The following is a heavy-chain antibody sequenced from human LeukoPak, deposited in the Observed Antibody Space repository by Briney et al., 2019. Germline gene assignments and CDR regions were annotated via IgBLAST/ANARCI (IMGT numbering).Heavy chain of an antibody. J-gene: IGHJ3*01. CDR1: GNTFSSNI. Sequence: ASVKVSCKTSGNTFSSNIINWVRQAPGQRLDWMGWINAGNGNTKYSEKFQGRVTITRDTSASTVYMELSSLRSEDTAVYYSAREGPTTTAFHVWGQGTMVTVSP. V-gene: IGHV1-3*01. CDR3: AREGPTTTAFHV. D-gene: IGHD1-14*01. CDR2: INAGNGNT.